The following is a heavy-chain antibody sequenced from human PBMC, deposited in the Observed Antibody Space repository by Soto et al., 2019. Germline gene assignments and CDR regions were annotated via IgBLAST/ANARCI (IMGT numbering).Heavy chain of an antibody. D-gene: IGHD1-1*01. CDR3: ARDRSRTTRYGMDV. J-gene: IGHJ6*02. CDR1: GFTFSSYG. CDR2: IWYDGSNK. Sequence: HLGGSLRLSCAASGFTFSSYGMHWVRQAPGKGLEWVAVIWYDGSNKYYADSVKGRFTISRDNSKNTLYLQMNSLRAEDTAVYYCARDRSRTTRYGMDVWGQGTTVTVSS. V-gene: IGHV3-33*01.